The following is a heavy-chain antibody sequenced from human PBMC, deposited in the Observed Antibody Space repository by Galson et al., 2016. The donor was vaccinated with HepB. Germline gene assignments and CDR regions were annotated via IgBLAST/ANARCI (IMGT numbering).Heavy chain of an antibody. V-gene: IGHV3-7*04. J-gene: IGHJ3*01. CDR1: GFTFSNYW. CDR2: IKQDGSEK. D-gene: IGHD2-2*01. CDR3: ARDRFFVVAPAAGTFDV. Sequence: SLRLSCAASGFTFSNYWMSWVRQTPGKGLEWVANIKQDGSEKFYVDSVKGRFTISRDNAKSSLYLQLNRLRVEDTALCYCARDRFFVVAPAAGTFDVWGQGRMVTVSS.